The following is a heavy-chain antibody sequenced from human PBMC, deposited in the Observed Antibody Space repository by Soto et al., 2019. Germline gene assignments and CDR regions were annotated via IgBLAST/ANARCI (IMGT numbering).Heavy chain of an antibody. J-gene: IGHJ6*02. CDR1: GFTFSSYA. CDR3: AKDQRGSGWYVPHYYYYYGMDV. CDR2: ISGSGGST. D-gene: IGHD6-19*01. Sequence: EVQLLESGGGLVQPGGSLRLSCAASGFTFSSYAMSWVRQAPGKGLEWVSAISGSGGSTYYADSVKGRFTISRDNSKNTLYLQMNSLRAEDTAVYYCAKDQRGSGWYVPHYYYYYGMDVWGQGTTVTVSS. V-gene: IGHV3-23*01.